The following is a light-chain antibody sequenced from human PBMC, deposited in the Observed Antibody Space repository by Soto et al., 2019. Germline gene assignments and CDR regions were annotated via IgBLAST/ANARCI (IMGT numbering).Light chain of an antibody. V-gene: IGLV4-69*01. CDR3: QTWGIGTLYWV. CDR1: SGHSSYA. CDR2: LNSDGSH. J-gene: IGLJ3*02. Sequence: QSVLTQSPSASASLGASVKLTCTLSSGHSSYAIAWHQQQPEKGPRYLMKLNSDGSHSKGDGIPDRFSGSSSGAERYLTISSLQSEDEADYYCQTWGIGTLYWVFGGGTKLTVL.